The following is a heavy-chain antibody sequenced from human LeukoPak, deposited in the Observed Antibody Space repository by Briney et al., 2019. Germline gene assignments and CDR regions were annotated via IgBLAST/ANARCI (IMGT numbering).Heavy chain of an antibody. J-gene: IGHJ6*03. V-gene: IGHV4-34*01. D-gene: IGHD3-10*01. CDR1: GGSFSGYY. CDR3: ARTMVRGVISYYYYYMDV. Sequence: PSETLSLTCAVYGGSFSGYYLSWIRQPPGKGLEWIGEINHSGSTNYNPSLKSRVTISVDTSKNQFSLKLSSVTAADTAVYYCARTMVRGVISYYYYYMDVWGKGTTVTVSS. CDR2: INHSGST.